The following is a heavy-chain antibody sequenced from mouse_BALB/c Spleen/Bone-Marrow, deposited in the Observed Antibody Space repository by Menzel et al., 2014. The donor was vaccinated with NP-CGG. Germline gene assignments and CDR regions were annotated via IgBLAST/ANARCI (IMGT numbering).Heavy chain of an antibody. CDR2: IDPYSGGS. Sequence: VQLQQSGPELVKPGASVKVSCKASGYTFTNYNMYWVKQSHGKSLEWIGYIDPYSGGSRYNQNFKGKATLTVDESSSTTYMQLNSPTSEDSAVYYCARTGYIDTSAIDYWGQGTSVTVSS. D-gene: IGHD1-3*01. CDR3: ARTGYIDTSAIDY. CDR1: GYTFTNYN. J-gene: IGHJ2*02. V-gene: IGHV1S135*01.